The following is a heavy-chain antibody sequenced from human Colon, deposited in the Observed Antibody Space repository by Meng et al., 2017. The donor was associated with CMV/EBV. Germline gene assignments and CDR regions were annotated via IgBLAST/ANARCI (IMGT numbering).Heavy chain of an antibody. V-gene: IGHV2-5*02. CDR2: IYWDDDK. CDR1: GFSLSTIGMG. J-gene: IGHJ4*02. CDR3: AHRPYGSGSYFFDY. Sequence: QITLKESGPTLVKPTQTLTLTCTFSGFSLSTIGMGVGWIRQPPGKALEWLGVIYWDDDKRYSPSLKSRLTITKDTSKNQVVLTMTNVDPLDTATYYCAHRPYGSGSYFFDYWGQGTLVTVSS. D-gene: IGHD3-10*01.